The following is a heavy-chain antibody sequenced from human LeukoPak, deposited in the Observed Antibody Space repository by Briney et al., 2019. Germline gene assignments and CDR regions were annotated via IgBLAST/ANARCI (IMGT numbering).Heavy chain of an antibody. CDR3: ARYYYASAFDY. V-gene: IGHV3-7*01. Sequence: GGSLRLSCTASGFTFSSYWMTWVRQTPEKGLEWVANIRQDGGKKDYVASVKGRFTISRDNAKNSLYLQMNSLRAEGTAVYYCARYYYASAFDYWGQGTLVTVSS. J-gene: IGHJ4*02. CDR2: IRQDGGKK. D-gene: IGHD3-10*01. CDR1: GFTFSSYW.